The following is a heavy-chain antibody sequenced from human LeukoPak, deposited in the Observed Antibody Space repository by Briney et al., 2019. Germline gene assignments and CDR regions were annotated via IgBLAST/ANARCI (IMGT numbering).Heavy chain of an antibody. Sequence: SETLSLTCAVYGGSFSGYYWSWLRQPPGKGLEWIGEINHSGSTNYNPSLKSRVTIPVDTSKNQFSLKLSSVTAADTAVYYCARDYCSSTSCYGPNGAYYFDYWGQGTLVTVSS. V-gene: IGHV4-34*01. J-gene: IGHJ4*02. CDR1: GGSFSGYY. CDR2: INHSGST. CDR3: ARDYCSSTSCYGPNGAYYFDY. D-gene: IGHD2-2*01.